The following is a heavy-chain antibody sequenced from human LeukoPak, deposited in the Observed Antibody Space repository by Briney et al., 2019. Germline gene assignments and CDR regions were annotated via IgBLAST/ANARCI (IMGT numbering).Heavy chain of an antibody. D-gene: IGHD5-24*01. Sequence: KSSETLSLTCTVSGGSISSGSYYWSWIRQPAGKGLEWIARIYTSGSTNYNPSLKSRVTISVDTSKNQFSLKLSSVTAADTAVYYCARARDGYNYGADAFDIWGQGTMVTVSS. CDR1: GGSISSGSYY. V-gene: IGHV4-61*02. CDR2: IYTSGST. J-gene: IGHJ3*02. CDR3: ARARDGYNYGADAFDI.